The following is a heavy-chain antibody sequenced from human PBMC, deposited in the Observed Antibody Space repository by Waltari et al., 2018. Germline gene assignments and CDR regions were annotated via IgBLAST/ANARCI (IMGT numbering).Heavy chain of an antibody. CDR2: IYYSGTT. V-gene: IGHV4-59*08. Sequence: QVQLQASGPGLVKPSETLSLTCTVSGGSISGYYWSWIRRPPGEGLEWIGYIYYSGTTNYSPSLKSRVTISVDTSKNRFSLKLNSVTAADTAVYYCARVGYDSSGYYSHFDYWGQGTLVTVSS. D-gene: IGHD3-22*01. CDR1: GGSISGYY. CDR3: ARVGYDSSGYYSHFDY. J-gene: IGHJ4*02.